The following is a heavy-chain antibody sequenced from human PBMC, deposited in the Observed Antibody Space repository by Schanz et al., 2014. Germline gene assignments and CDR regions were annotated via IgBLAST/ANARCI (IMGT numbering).Heavy chain of an antibody. CDR2: ISTGRYL. V-gene: IGHV3-21*02. D-gene: IGHD1-26*01. J-gene: IGHJ4*02. Sequence: EVQLVESGGGLVKPGGSLRLSCAASGFTFSSYSLAWVRQAPGKGLAWVSFISTGRYLYYADSVKGRFTISRDNTKNSVFLQMSSMSVEDTGLYFCARDPVEGAPTPYYFDSWGPGTLVTVSS. CDR1: GFTFSSYS. CDR3: ARDPVEGAPTPYYFDS.